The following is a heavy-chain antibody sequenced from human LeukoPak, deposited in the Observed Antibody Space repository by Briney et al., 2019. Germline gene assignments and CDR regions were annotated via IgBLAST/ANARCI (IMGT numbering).Heavy chain of an antibody. D-gene: IGHD1-26*01. CDR3: TRDRGTYNWLDP. J-gene: IGHJ5*02. Sequence: GGSLRLSCAASGFTLSVSAIRWVRQASGKGLEWVGLIDRPAKSYATAYGASVGGRFTISRDDSKNTAYLQMDSLKTEDTALYYCTRDRGTYNWLDPWGQGTPVTVSS. CDR2: IDRPAKSYAT. V-gene: IGHV3-73*01. CDR1: GFTLSVSA.